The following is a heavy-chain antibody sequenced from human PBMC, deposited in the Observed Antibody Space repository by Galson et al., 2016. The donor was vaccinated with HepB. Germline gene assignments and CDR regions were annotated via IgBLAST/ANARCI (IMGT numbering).Heavy chain of an antibody. CDR3: ARDSASAAHSY. CDR1: GFTVSDYH. D-gene: IGHD2-2*01. Sequence: SLRLSCAASGFTVSDYHMSWVRQAPGKGLEWVSVMYSGGRKEYRDSVKGRFTISRENSKNTLYLRMNSLRAEDTAVYFCARDSASAAHSYWGQGTLVAVSS. V-gene: IGHV3-66*01. CDR2: MYSGGRK. J-gene: IGHJ4*02.